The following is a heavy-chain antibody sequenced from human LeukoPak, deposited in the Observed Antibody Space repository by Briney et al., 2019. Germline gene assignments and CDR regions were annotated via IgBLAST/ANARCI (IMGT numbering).Heavy chain of an antibody. V-gene: IGHV1-18*01. J-gene: IGHJ6*04. CDR2: ISAYNGNT. D-gene: IGHD3-9*01. Sequence: ASVKVSCKASGYTFTSYGISWVRQAPGQGLEWMGWISAYNGNTNYAQKLQGRVTMTTDTSTSTAYMELRSLRSDDTAVYYCARDRAYYDILTGLSVLDVWGKGTTATVSS. CDR1: GYTFTSYG. CDR3: ARDRAYYDILTGLSVLDV.